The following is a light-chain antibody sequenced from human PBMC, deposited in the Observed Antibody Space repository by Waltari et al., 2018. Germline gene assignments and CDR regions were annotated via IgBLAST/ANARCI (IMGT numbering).Light chain of an antibody. CDR1: QSISSY. CDR3: QQSKIWPA. CDR2: GAS. J-gene: IGKJ1*01. V-gene: IGKV3-15*01. Sequence: EIVMTHSSATLSVSPGEGATRSCRDSQSISSYLAWYQQKAGQAARLLIFGASTRATGVPASFSGSGSGTDFTLTISSLQSEDFGVYYCQQSKIWPAFGQGTKV.